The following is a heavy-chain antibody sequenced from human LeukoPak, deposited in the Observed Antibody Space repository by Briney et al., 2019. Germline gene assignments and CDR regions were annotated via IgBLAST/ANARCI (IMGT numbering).Heavy chain of an antibody. CDR2: ISWNSGSI. J-gene: IGHJ4*02. CDR3: ARGFDSSGQDY. D-gene: IGHD3-22*01. CDR1: GFTFDDYA. Sequence: PGRSLRLSCAASGFTFDDYAMHWVRQAPGKGLEWVSGISWNSGSIGYADSVKGRFTISRDYAKNTLFLQMNSLRAEDTAVYYCARGFDSSGQDYWGQGTLVTVSS. V-gene: IGHV3-9*01.